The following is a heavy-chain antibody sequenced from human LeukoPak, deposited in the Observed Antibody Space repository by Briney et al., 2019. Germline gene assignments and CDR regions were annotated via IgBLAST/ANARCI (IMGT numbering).Heavy chain of an antibody. V-gene: IGHV3-30*02. CDR1: GFSLSKYG. J-gene: IGHJ4*02. CDR3: APSSPPGHLDY. Sequence: GGSLRLSCAASGFSLSKYGMHWVRQAPGKGLEWVAFIRDDGSSKYYRDSVKGRFTVSRDNSKNTLYLQINGLRPDDTALYYCAPSSPPGHLDYWGQGTLVTVSS. CDR2: IRDDGSSK.